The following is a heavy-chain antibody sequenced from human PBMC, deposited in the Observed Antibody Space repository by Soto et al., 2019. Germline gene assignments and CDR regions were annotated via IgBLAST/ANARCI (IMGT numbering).Heavy chain of an antibody. Sequence: QITLKESGPTVVKPTETLTLTCTFSGFSLSTGEVGVGWVRQPPGKALECLAIIYWDDDKRYSPPLASRLTVTKDTSKNQVVLTMTDMGAADTATYYCVRLGDLYTVFDSWGQGTLVTVSS. CDR1: GFSLSTGEVG. J-gene: IGHJ4*02. V-gene: IGHV2-5*02. D-gene: IGHD3-16*01. CDR3: VRLGDLYTVFDS. CDR2: IYWDDDK.